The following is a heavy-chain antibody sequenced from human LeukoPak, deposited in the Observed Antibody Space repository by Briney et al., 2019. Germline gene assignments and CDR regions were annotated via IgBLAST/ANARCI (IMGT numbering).Heavy chain of an antibody. CDR1: GFTLSDYS. D-gene: IGHD5-18*01. CDR2: INSGGVSA. J-gene: IGHJ4*02. CDR3: ASSLNTVMVSPYYLEY. V-gene: IGHV3-11*04. Sequence: GGSLRLSCAASGFTLSDYSMTWVRQAPGQGLEWISFINSGGVSAFYADSVRGRFTVSRDDARNSLSLYVNTLRADDTAVYYCASSLNTVMVSPYYLEYWGPGTLVTVSS.